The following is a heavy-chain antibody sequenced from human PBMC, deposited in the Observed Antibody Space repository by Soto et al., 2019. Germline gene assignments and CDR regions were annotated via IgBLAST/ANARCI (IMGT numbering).Heavy chain of an antibody. V-gene: IGHV3-33*01. Sequence: QVQLVESGGGVVQPGRSLRLSCAASGFTFSNYGMHWVRQAPGKGLEWVAVIWYDGSYKYDADSVKGRFIIFRDTSKNTLYLQMNRLRGGDKAVYYCARGNWKNGYFGHWGQGTLVTVSS. D-gene: IGHD1-1*01. CDR2: IWYDGSYK. J-gene: IGHJ4*02. CDR3: ARGNWKNGYFGH. CDR1: GFTFSNYG.